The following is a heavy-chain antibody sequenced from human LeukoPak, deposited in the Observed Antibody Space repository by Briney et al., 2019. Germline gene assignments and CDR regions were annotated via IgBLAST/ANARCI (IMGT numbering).Heavy chain of an antibody. D-gene: IGHD6-19*01. CDR3: ARDLQAVASPMNWFDP. CDR2: ISSGSSYT. Sequence: GGSLRLSCAASGFTFSDYYMSWIRQAPGKGLEWVSYISSGSSYTNYADSVKGRFTISRDNAKNSLYLQMNSLRAEDTAVYYCARDLQAVASPMNWFDPWGQETLVIVSS. J-gene: IGHJ5*02. CDR1: GFTFSDYY. V-gene: IGHV3-11*06.